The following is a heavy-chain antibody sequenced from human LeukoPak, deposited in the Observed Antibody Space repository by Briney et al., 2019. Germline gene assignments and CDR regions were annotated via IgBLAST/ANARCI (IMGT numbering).Heavy chain of an antibody. CDR2: ISPSRSET. Sequence: GESLKISCKGSGLDLNDYWIGWVRQMPGKGLEWMGIISPSRSETQYTLPFQGQVTISVDKSTSTAYLQWSSLQASDTAIYYCAWRKYFSTWLEPWGQGTLVTVSS. CDR1: GLDLNDYW. CDR3: AWRKYFSTWLEP. J-gene: IGHJ5*02. V-gene: IGHV5-51*01. D-gene: IGHD2/OR15-2a*01.